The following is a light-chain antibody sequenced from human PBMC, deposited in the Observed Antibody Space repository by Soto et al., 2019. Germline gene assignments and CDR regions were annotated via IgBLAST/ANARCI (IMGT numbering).Light chain of an antibody. CDR2: DAS. J-gene: IGKJ5*01. Sequence: EIVLTQSPGTLSLSPGESATLSCRATRSVSSYLAWYQQKPGQAPRLLIYDASSRPTDIPARFSGSGSGTDFTLTISSLEPEDFALYYCQQRSNWPITFGQGTQREIK. CDR3: QQRSNWPIT. CDR1: RSVSSY. V-gene: IGKV3-11*01.